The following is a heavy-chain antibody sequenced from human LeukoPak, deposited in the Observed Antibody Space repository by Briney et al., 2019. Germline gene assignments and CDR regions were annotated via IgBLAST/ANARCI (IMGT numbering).Heavy chain of an antibody. CDR1: GGSISSGSYY. V-gene: IGHV4-61*02. CDR3: ARDGDYGGDAFDI. CDR2: IYTSGST. D-gene: IGHD4-23*01. J-gene: IGHJ3*02. Sequence: SETLSLTCTVSGGSISSGSYYWSWIRQPAGKGLELIGRIYTSGSTNYNPSLKSRVTISVDTSKNQFSLKLSSVTAADTAVYYCARDGDYGGDAFDIWGQGTMVTVSS.